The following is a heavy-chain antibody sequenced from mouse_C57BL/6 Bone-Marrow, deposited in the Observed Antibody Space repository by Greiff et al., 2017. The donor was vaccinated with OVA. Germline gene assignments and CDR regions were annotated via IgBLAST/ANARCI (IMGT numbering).Heavy chain of an antibody. CDR1: GYTFTSYW. V-gene: IGHV1-64*01. D-gene: IGHD2-3*01. CDR3: ARQDDGYSFFAY. Sequence: VKLQQPGAELVKPGASVKLSCKASGYTFTSYWMHWVKQRPGQGLEWIGMIHPNSGSTNYNEKFKSKATLTVDNSSSTAYMQLSSLTSEDSAVDYCARQDDGYSFFAYWGQGTLVTVSA. J-gene: IGHJ3*01. CDR2: IHPNSGST.